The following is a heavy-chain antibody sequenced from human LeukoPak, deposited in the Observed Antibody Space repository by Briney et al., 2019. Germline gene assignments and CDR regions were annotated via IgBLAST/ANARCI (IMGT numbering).Heavy chain of an antibody. CDR3: AKVVELATLTGDSYTYSYHMDV. D-gene: IGHD5-24*01. J-gene: IGHJ6*03. Sequence: GESLKISFKGSGYSFSTYCIGWVRQMPGKGLEWMGFIYPGDSDTRYSPSFQGQVTISADKYISSAYLQWSSLKASDTAMYYCAKVVELATLTGDSYTYSYHMDVWGKGTAVTVSS. V-gene: IGHV5-51*01. CDR2: IYPGDSDT. CDR1: GYSFSTYC.